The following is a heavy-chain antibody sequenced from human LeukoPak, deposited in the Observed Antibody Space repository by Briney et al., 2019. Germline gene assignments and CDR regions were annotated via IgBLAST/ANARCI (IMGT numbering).Heavy chain of an antibody. CDR3: AKDAWSSSWYVLSLWDYFDY. J-gene: IGHJ4*02. V-gene: IGHV3-30*18. CDR2: ISYDGSNK. CDR1: GFTFSSYG. D-gene: IGHD6-13*01. Sequence: GRSLRLSCAASGFTFSSYGMHWVRQAPGKGLEWVAVISYDGSNKYYADSVKGRFTISRDNSKNTLYLQMNSLRAEDTAVYYCAKDAWSSSWYVLSLWDYFDYWGQGTLVTVSS.